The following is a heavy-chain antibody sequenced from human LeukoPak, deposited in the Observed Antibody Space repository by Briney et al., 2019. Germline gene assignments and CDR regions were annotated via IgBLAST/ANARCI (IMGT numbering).Heavy chain of an antibody. CDR1: GGSISSYY. CDR2: VSYSGST. Sequence: PSETVSLTCSVSGGSISSYYWSWIRQPPGKGLEWIGYVSYSGSTNYNPSLKSRVTISVDTSKNQFSLKLSSVTAPDTAVYYCVRHGTQKYVADYWGQGTLVTVSS. D-gene: IGHD1-1*01. J-gene: IGHJ4*02. CDR3: VRHGTQKYVADY. V-gene: IGHV4-59*08.